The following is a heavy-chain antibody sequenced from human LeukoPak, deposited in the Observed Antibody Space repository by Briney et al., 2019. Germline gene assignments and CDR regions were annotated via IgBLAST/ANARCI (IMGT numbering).Heavy chain of an antibody. CDR3: ARGLDCSGGSCYEY. D-gene: IGHD2-15*01. CDR2: ISGSGGST. V-gene: IGHV3-23*01. Sequence: GGSLRLSCAASGFTFSSYGMSWVRQAPGKGLEWVSAISGSGGSTYYADSVKGRFTISRDNSKNTLYLQMNSLRAEDTAVYYCARGLDCSGGSCYEYWGQGTLVTVSS. J-gene: IGHJ4*02. CDR1: GFTFSSYG.